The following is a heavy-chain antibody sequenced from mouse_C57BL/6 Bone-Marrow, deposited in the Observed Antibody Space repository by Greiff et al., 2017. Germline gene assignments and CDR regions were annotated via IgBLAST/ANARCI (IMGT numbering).Heavy chain of an antibody. D-gene: IGHD1-1*01. J-gene: IGHJ4*01. CDR2: IYPGSGNT. CDR3: ARGYTTVVATDYAMDY. Sequence: VQLQQSGAELVRPGASVKLSCKASGYTFTDYYINWVKQRPGQGLEWIARIYPGSGNTYYNEKFKGKATLTAGKSSSTAYMQLSSLTSEDSAVYFCARGYTTVVATDYAMDYGGQGTLVTVSS. CDR1: GYTFTDYY. V-gene: IGHV1-76*01.